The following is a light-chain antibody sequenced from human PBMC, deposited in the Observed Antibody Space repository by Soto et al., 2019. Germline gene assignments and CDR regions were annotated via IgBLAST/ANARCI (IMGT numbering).Light chain of an antibody. Sequence: DIQMTQSPSSLSASVGDRVTITCQASQDISNYLNWYQQKPGKAPKLLIYDASNLETGVPSGFSGSGSETDFTFTISSLHPEDIATYYCQQYDNLLTFGGGTKVEIK. CDR1: QDISNY. CDR2: DAS. J-gene: IGKJ4*01. CDR3: QQYDNLLT. V-gene: IGKV1-33*01.